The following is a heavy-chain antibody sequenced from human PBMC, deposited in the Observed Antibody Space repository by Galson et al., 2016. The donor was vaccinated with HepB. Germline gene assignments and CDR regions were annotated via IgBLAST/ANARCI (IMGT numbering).Heavy chain of an antibody. CDR3: AKDKRGHSSAWYWYFDY. J-gene: IGHJ4*02. Sequence: SLRLSCAASGFTFSGYAMAWVRQAPGKGLEWVSGMSDSDDIYYAPTVKGRFTISRDNSKNTVYLQLTSLRAEDTAVYYCAKDKRGHSSAWYWYFDYWGSGTLVSVSS. D-gene: IGHD6-13*01. CDR1: GFTFSGYA. V-gene: IGHV3-23*01. CDR2: MSDSDDI.